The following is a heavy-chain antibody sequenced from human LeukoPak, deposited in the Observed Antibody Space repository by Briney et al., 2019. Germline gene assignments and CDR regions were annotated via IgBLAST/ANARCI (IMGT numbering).Heavy chain of an antibody. Sequence: GALRLSCAASGFTFSSYGMHWVRQAPGKGLEWVAVISYDGSNKYYADSVKGRFTISRDNSKNTLYLQMNSLRAEDTAVYYCARLDAPTGAIDYWGQGTLVTVSS. CDR1: GFTFSSYG. CDR2: ISYDGSNK. J-gene: IGHJ4*02. D-gene: IGHD7-27*01. CDR3: ARLDAPTGAIDY. V-gene: IGHV3-30*03.